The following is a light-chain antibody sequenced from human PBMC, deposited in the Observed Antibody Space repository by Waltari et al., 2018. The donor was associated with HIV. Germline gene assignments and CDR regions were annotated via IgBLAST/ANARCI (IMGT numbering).Light chain of an antibody. J-gene: IGLJ2*01. CDR2: EAD. CDR3: SSFTKDFTVI. CDR1: DSGLGYGNF. V-gene: IGLV2-14*03. Sequence: SVVTQPAPVSGCPGQSVTISCTGPDSGLGYGNFVSGYQQRPGKAPKVILFEADSRASGVDDRFSCSKSGNTASLTISGLRTEDEANYYCSSFTKDFTVIFGGGTKVTIL.